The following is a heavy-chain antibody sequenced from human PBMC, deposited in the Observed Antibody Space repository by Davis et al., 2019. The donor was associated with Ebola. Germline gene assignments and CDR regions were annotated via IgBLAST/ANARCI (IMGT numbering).Heavy chain of an antibody. V-gene: IGHV5-51*01. D-gene: IGHD3-22*01. CDR1: GYRFTNYW. CDR2: IYPGDSDI. J-gene: IGHJ4*02. CDR3: ARRDSSGYFYSDY. Sequence: GESLKISCKASGYRFTNYWIVWVRQMPGQGLEWMGIIYPGDSDIRYRPSFQGQVTISADKSISTAYLQWSSLKASDTAMYYCARRDSSGYFYSDYWGQGTLVTVSS.